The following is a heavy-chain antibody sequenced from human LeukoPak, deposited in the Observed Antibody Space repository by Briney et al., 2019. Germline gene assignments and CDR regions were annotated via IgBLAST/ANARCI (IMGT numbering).Heavy chain of an antibody. CDR3: ARAGYDILTGYYGMDV. D-gene: IGHD3-9*01. CDR1: GFTFSDYY. J-gene: IGHJ6*02. CDR2: ISSSGSTI. V-gene: IGHV3-11*01. Sequence: GGSLRLSCAASGFTFSDYYMSWIRQAPGKGLKWVSYISSSGSTIYYADSVKGRFTIPRDNAKNSLYLQMNSLRAEDTAVYYCARAGYDILTGYYGMDVWGQGTTVTVSS.